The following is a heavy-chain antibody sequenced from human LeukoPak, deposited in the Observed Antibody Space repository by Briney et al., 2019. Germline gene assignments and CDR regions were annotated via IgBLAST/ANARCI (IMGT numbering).Heavy chain of an antibody. V-gene: IGHV4-4*07. CDR2: INTSGST. CDR1: GGAISSYY. D-gene: IGHD3-22*01. J-gene: IGHJ6*03. CDR3: ARETYYYDSSGYYPYMDV. Sequence: PSETLSLTCTVSGGAISSYYWSWIRQPAGKRLEWIGRINTSGSTNYNPSLKSRVTISVETSKNQFSLKLSSVTAADTAVYYCARETYYYDSSGYYPYMDVWGKGTTVTVSS.